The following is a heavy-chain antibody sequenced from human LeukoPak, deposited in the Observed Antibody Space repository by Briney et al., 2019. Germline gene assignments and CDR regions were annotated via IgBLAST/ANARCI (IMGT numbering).Heavy chain of an antibody. Sequence: ASVKVSCKASGYTFTGYYMHWVRQAPGQGREWMGWINPNSGGTNYAQKFQGRVTMTRDTSISTAYMELSRLRSDDTAVYYCARVTYYYDSSGYPNFDYWGQGTLVTVSS. V-gene: IGHV1-2*02. J-gene: IGHJ4*02. CDR3: ARVTYYYDSSGYPNFDY. CDR2: INPNSGGT. D-gene: IGHD3-22*01. CDR1: GYTFTGYY.